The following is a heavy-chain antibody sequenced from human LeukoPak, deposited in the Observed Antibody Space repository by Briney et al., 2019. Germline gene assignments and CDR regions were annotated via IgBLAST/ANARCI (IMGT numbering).Heavy chain of an antibody. CDR2: INHSGST. Sequence: SETLSLTCAVYGGSFSGYYWSWIRQPPGKGLEWIGEINHSGSTNYNPSPKSRVTISVDTSKNQFSLKLSSVTAADTAVYYCARANYYYYYGMDVWGQGTTVTVSS. CDR1: GGSFSGYY. V-gene: IGHV4-34*01. J-gene: IGHJ6*02. CDR3: ARANYYYYYGMDV.